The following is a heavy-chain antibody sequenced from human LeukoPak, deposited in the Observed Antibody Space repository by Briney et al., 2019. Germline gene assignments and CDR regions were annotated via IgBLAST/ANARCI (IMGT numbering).Heavy chain of an antibody. CDR3: ARDRGSDDPIDY. CDR1: GFTFSMYS. J-gene: IGHJ4*02. D-gene: IGHD2-15*01. CDR2: ISGYSSTI. Sequence: PGGSLRLSCAASGFTFSMYSMNWVRQAPGKGLEWVSYISGYSSTIHYEDSVKGRFTISRDNAKNSLYLQMNSLRDEDTAVYYCARDRGSDDPIDYWGQGTPVTVSS. V-gene: IGHV3-48*02.